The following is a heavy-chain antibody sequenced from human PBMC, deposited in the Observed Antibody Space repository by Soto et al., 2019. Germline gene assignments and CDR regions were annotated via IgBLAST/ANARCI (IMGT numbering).Heavy chain of an antibody. D-gene: IGHD1-26*01. CDR3: ARKTPATKWEGAGYIDY. Sequence: QVQLQESGPGLVKPSQTLSLTCTVSGGAISSGGYYWSWIRQHPGKGLEWIGYIYYSGSTYYNPSLKSRVTISVDTSKNQFSLKLSSVTAADTAVYYCARKTPATKWEGAGYIDYWGQGTLVTVSS. V-gene: IGHV4-31*03. J-gene: IGHJ4*02. CDR1: GGAISSGGYY. CDR2: IYYSGST.